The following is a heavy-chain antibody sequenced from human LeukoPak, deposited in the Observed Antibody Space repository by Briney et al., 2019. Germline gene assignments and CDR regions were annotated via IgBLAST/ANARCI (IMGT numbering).Heavy chain of an antibody. D-gene: IGHD3-22*01. V-gene: IGHV3-23*01. CDR1: GFTFTSYA. CDR2: ISGNGVST. J-gene: IGHJ4*02. CDR3: AKFFDSSGYSYFDS. Sequence: TGGSLRLSCAASGFTFTSYAMSWVRQAPGKGLEWGSAISGNGVSTYYADSVKGRFTISRDNSKNTLYLQMNSLRAEDTAVYYCAKFFDSSGYSYFDSSGQGTLVTVSS.